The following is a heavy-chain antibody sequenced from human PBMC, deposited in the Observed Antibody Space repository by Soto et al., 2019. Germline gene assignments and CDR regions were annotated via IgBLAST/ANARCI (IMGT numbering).Heavy chain of an antibody. Sequence: QVQLVQSGAEVQKPGSSVKVSCKASGGTFSSYAISWVRQAPGQGLEWMGGIIPIFGTANYAQKFQGRVTITADESTSTAYMELSSLRSEDTAVYYCARDLYYYDSSGYYSPFDYWGQGTLVTVSS. CDR3: ARDLYYYDSSGYYSPFDY. J-gene: IGHJ4*02. V-gene: IGHV1-69*01. CDR1: GGTFSSYA. CDR2: IIPIFGTA. D-gene: IGHD3-22*01.